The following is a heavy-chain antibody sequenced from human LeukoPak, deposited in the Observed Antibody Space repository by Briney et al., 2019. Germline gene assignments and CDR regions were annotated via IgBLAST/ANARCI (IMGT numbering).Heavy chain of an antibody. Sequence: PSETLSLTCTVSGGSISIYYWSWIRQPPGKGLEWIGYIYYSGTTNYNPSLESRVTISVDTSKNQFSLKLSSVTAADTAVYYCARGVYIAAAQYAYWGQGTLVTVSS. J-gene: IGHJ4*02. V-gene: IGHV4-59*01. D-gene: IGHD6-13*01. CDR2: IYYSGTT. CDR3: ARGVYIAAAQYAY. CDR1: GGSISIYY.